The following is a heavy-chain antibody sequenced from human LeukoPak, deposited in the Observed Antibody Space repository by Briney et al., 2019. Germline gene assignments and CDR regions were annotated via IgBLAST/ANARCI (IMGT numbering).Heavy chain of an antibody. Sequence: ASVEVSCKASGYTFTSYGISWVRQAPGQGLEWMGWISAYNGNTNYAQKLQGRVTMTTDTSTSTAYMELRSLRSDDTAVYYCARVSRSQTYYYDSSGYGRAFDIWGQGTMVTVSS. CDR3: ARVSRSQTYYYDSSGYGRAFDI. V-gene: IGHV1-18*01. D-gene: IGHD3-22*01. J-gene: IGHJ3*02. CDR1: GYTFTSYG. CDR2: ISAYNGNT.